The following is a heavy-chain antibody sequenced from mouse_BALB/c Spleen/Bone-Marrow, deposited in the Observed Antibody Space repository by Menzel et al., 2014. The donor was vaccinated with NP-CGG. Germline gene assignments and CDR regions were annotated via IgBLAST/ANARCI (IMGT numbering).Heavy chain of an antibody. CDR3: TRHPYGTLFAY. J-gene: IGHJ2*01. CDR2: ISSGGGST. Sequence: EVQRVESGGGLVKPGGSLKLSCAASGFAFSNYDMSWVRQSPEKRLEWVAYISSGGGSTYYPDTVKGRFIISRDNAKNTLYLQMSSLKSEDTAMYYCTRHPYGTLFAYWGQGTTLTVSS. CDR1: GFAFSNYD. V-gene: IGHV5-12-1*01. D-gene: IGHD2-10*02.